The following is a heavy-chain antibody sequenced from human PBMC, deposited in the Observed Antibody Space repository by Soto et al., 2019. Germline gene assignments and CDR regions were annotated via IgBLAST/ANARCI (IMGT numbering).Heavy chain of an antibody. D-gene: IGHD2-2*01. CDR3: ARHGGYCSSTSCYPDLYYYYMDV. J-gene: IGHJ6*03. V-gene: IGHV4-39*01. CDR1: GGSISSSSYY. Sequence: SETLSLTCTVSGGSISSSSYYWGWIRQPPGKGLEWIGSIYYSGSTYYKPSLKSRVTISVDTSKNQFSLKLSSVTAADTAVYYCARHGGYCSSTSCYPDLYYYYMDVWGKGTTVTVSS. CDR2: IYYSGST.